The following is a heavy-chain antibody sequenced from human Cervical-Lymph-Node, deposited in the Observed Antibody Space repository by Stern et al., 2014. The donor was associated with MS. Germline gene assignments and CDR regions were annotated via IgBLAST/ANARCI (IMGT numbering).Heavy chain of an antibody. CDR3: ATQYSSGWYYFDH. CDR1: GYIFTGYN. V-gene: IGHV1-2*02. Sequence: VQLVESGAEVKKPGASVKVSCKASGYIFTGYNMPWVRQAPGPGLEWMGSLDPNNGATDFAKKFQGRVTMTRDTSVTTVYLDLTGLTSDDTAVYYCATQYSSGWYYFDHWGQGTLVTVSS. D-gene: IGHD6-19*01. J-gene: IGHJ4*02. CDR2: LDPNNGAT.